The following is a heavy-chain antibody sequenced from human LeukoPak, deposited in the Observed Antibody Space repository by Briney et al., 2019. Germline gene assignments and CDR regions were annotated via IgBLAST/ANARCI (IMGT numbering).Heavy chain of an antibody. CDR3: SRGRYYLDS. J-gene: IGHJ4*02. CDR2: VDIDGSSA. D-gene: IGHD3-16*01. Sequence: PGGSLRLSCAASGVTFSTYRMHWVRQAPGKGLVWVSHVDIDGSSATYADSVKGRFTISRDNAKNTLFLQMNSLRVEDTAVYYCSRGRYYLDSWGQGTLVTVSS. V-gene: IGHV3-74*01. CDR1: GVTFSTYR.